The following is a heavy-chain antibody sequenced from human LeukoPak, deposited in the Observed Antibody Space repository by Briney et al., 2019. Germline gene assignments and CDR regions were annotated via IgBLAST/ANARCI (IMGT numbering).Heavy chain of an antibody. CDR3: ARVFPSGSGSYFPSYSYYFDY. Sequence: SETLSLTCTVSGDSISSSSYYWGWIRQPPGKGLEWIGSIYYSGSTYYNPSLKSRVTMSVDTSKNQFSLKLSSVTAADTAVYYCARVFPSGSGSYFPSYSYYFDYWGQGTLVTVSS. D-gene: IGHD3-10*01. V-gene: IGHV4-39*07. CDR1: GDSISSSSYY. J-gene: IGHJ4*02. CDR2: IYYSGST.